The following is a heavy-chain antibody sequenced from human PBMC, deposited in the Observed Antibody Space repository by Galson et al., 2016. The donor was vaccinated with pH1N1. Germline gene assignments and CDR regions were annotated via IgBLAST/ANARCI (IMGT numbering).Heavy chain of an antibody. J-gene: IGHJ4*02. CDR2: ITKRPEGYTT. Sequence: SLRLSCAASGFTLGDFYMDWVRQAPGKGLEWVGRITKRPEGYTTQDAASVRGRFIISREDSKDLLYLQMNSLTTKDTAVYYCTRENHHKFDYWGQGTLVTVSS. CDR3: TRENHHKFDY. V-gene: IGHV3-72*01. CDR1: GFTLGDFY.